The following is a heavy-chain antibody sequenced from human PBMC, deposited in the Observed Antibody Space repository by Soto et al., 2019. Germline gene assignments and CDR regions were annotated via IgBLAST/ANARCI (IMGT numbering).Heavy chain of an antibody. CDR3: VRATAARQRDYSYHYYLHI. J-gene: IGHJ6*03. CDR1: GYTFVSCY. D-gene: IGHD6-6*01. CDR2: INPNGGST. Sequence: ASVKVSCKASGYTFVSCYRHWVRQAPGQGLEWMGVINPNGGSTVYAQKFQGRVTLTRDTSTSTVYVELSSLRSDDTAVYFCVRATAARQRDYSYHYYLHIWGKGTTVTVSS. V-gene: IGHV1-46*03.